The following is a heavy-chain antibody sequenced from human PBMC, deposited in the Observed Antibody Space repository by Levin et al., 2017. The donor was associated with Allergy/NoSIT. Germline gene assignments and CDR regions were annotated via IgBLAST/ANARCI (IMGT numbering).Heavy chain of an antibody. Sequence: GGSLRLSCAASGFTFSSYAMSWVRQAPGKALEWVSAISGSGGSTYYADSVKGRFTISRDNSKNTLYLQMNSLRAEDTAVYYCARKIGGAAAHFDYWGQGTLVTVSS. V-gene: IGHV3-23*01. CDR2: ISGSGGST. CDR3: ARKIGGAAAHFDY. J-gene: IGHJ4*02. D-gene: IGHD3-16*01. CDR1: GFTFSSYA.